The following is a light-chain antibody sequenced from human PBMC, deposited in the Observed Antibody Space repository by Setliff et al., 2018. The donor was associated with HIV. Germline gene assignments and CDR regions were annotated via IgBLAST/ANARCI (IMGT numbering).Light chain of an antibody. CDR2: DTS. CDR3: FLSYSGARRV. CDR1: TGAVTSGHY. Sequence: QAVVTQEHSLTVSPGGTVTLTCGSSTGAVTSGHYPSWFQQKPGQAPRTLIYDTSTKHSWTPARFSGSLLGGKAALTLSGAQPEDEAAYYCFLSYSGARRVFGGGT. J-gene: IGLJ3*02. V-gene: IGLV7-46*01.